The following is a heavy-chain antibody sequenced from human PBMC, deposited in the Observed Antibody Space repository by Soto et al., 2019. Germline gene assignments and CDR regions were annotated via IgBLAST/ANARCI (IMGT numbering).Heavy chain of an antibody. J-gene: IGHJ4*02. CDR2: IWYDGSNK. CDR3: ARDEQQLVLDY. CDR1: GFTFSSYG. Sequence: GGSLRLSCAASGFTFSSYGMHWVRQAPGKGLEWVAVIWYDGSNKYYADSVKGRFTISRDNSKNTLYLQMNSLRAEDTAVYYCARDEQQLVLDYWGQGTLVTVSS. D-gene: IGHD6-13*01. V-gene: IGHV3-33*01.